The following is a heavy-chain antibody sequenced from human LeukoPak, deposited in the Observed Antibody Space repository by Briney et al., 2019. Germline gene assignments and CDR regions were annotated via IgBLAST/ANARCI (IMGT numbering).Heavy chain of an antibody. J-gene: IGHJ6*03. CDR2: IYYSGST. V-gene: IGHV4-59*01. Sequence: SETLSLTCTVSGGPISGYYWSWMRQPPGKGLEWIGHIYYSGSTNYNPSLKSRATISADTSKNQFSLKLSSVTAADTAVYYCARGEENYYDTSGYYYRLTYYYYMDVWGKGTTVTVSS. D-gene: IGHD3-22*01. CDR1: GGPISGYY. CDR3: ARGEENYYDTSGYYYRLTYYYYMDV.